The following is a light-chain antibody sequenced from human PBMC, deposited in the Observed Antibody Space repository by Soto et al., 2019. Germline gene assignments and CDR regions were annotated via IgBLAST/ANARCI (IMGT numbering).Light chain of an antibody. J-gene: IGKJ1*01. CDR2: AAS. Sequence: DIQMTQSPSSLSASVGDRVTITCRASQSISSYLNWYQQKPGKAPKLLIYAASSLQGGVPSRFSGSGSGTDFTLTISSLQPEDFATYYCQQSYSTPPTFGHGTNVDIK. V-gene: IGKV1-39*01. CDR1: QSISSY. CDR3: QQSYSTPPT.